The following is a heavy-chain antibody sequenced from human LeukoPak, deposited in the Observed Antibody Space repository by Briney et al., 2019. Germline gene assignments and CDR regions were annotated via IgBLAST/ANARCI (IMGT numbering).Heavy chain of an antibody. Sequence: ASVKVSCKASGYTFTNYGINWVRQAPGQGLEWMGWISTYNGHTNYAQNFHGRVTMTTDTSTTTAFMELRSLTSGDTAVYYCARGSASNDHWGQGTLVTVSS. CDR1: GYTFTNYG. J-gene: IGHJ5*02. D-gene: IGHD3-3*01. CDR2: ISTYNGHT. V-gene: IGHV1-18*01. CDR3: ARGSASNDH.